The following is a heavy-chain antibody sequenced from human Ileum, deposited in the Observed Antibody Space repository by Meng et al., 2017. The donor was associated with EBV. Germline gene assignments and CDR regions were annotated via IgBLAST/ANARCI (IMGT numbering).Heavy chain of an antibody. CDR2: MNPKTGTA. J-gene: IGHJ4*02. CDR3: VRTLERGDY. Sequence: QLRRVQPGAGVKKPGASVKVSCKGSGYTFTNYDISWVRQATGQGLEWMGWMNPKTGTAHYAQKFQGRVSMTRDTSITTAYMELSSLTSEDTAVYYCVRTLERGDYRGQGTLVTVSS. CDR1: GYTFTNYD. D-gene: IGHD5-24*01. V-gene: IGHV1-8*01.